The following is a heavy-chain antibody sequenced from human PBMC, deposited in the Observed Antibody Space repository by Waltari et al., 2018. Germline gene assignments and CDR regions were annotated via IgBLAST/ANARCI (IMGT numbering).Heavy chain of an antibody. CDR1: GFTFSSYA. V-gene: IGHV3-48*03. J-gene: IGHJ4*02. CDR3: AREPLSHGIDY. CDR2: ISSSGSTI. Sequence: EVQLVESGGSLVQPGGSLRLSFAASGFTFSSYAMNWVRQAPGKGLEWVSYISSSGSTIYYADSVKGRFTISRDNAKNSLYLQMNSLRAEDTAVYYCAREPLSHGIDYWGQGTLVTVSS.